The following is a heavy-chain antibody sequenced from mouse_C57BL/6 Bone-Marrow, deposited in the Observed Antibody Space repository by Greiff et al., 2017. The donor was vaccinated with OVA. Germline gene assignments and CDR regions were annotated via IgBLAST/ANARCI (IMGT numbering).Heavy chain of an antibody. J-gene: IGHJ3*01. CDR3: TRKTARWFAY. CDR1: GYTFTDYE. CDR2: IDPETGGT. D-gene: IGHD3-2*01. V-gene: IGHV1-15*01. Sequence: QVQLQQSGAELVRPGASVTLSCKASGYTFTDYEMHWVKQTPVHGLKWIGAIDPETGGTAYNQKFKGKAILTADKSSSTAYMELRSLTSEDSAVYYCTRKTARWFAYWGQGTLVTVSA.